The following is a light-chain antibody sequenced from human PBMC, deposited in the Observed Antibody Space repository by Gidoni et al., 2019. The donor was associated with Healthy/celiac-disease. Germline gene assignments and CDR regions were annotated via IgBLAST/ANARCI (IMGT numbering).Light chain of an antibody. CDR2: GAS. Sequence: EIVMTQSPATLSVSPGERATLSCRASQRVNSNLAWYQQKPGQAPRLLIYGASTRATGIPARFSGSGSGTEFTLTISSLQSEDFAVYYCQQYNNWPLYTFGQGTKLEI. J-gene: IGKJ2*01. CDR3: QQYNNWPLYT. CDR1: QRVNSN. V-gene: IGKV3-15*01.